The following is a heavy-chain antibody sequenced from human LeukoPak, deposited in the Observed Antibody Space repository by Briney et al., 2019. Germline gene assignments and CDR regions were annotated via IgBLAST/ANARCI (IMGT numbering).Heavy chain of an antibody. V-gene: IGHV3-30*09. CDR1: GFAFSSYA. CDR3: ARIGGQGGDDY. D-gene: IGHD2-21*01. Sequence: GGSLRLSCAASGFAFSSYAMHWVRQAPGKGLEWVALIWNDGTNKYSADSVKGRFAISRDNAKNSLYLQMNSLRVEDTALYYCARIGGQGGDDYWGQGTLVTVSS. J-gene: IGHJ4*02. CDR2: IWNDGTNK.